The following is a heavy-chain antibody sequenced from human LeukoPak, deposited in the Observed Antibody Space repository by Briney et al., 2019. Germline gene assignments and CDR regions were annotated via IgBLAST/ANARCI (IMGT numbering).Heavy chain of an antibody. V-gene: IGHV1-2*02. CDR2: INPNSGGT. D-gene: IGHD2-2*01. CDR1: GYTFTGYY. Sequence: VASVKVSCKASGYTFTGYYMHWVRQAPGQGLEWMGWINPNSGGTNYAQKFQGRVTMTRDTSISTAYMELSRLRSDDTAVYYCARDIVVVPAAEYYFDYWGQGTLVTVSS. J-gene: IGHJ4*02. CDR3: ARDIVVVPAAEYYFDY.